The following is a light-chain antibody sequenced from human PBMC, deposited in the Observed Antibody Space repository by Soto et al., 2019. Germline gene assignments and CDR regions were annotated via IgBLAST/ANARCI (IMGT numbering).Light chain of an antibody. Sequence: EIVLTQSPATLSLSPGERATLSCRASQSVSSYLAWYQQKPGQAPRLLIYDASNRATGIPARFSGSGSGTTFWLPFTSLDVDDFAVYWGKQGRNWPPPLVLGGGTRVDIK. J-gene: IGKJ4*01. CDR3: KQGRNWPPPLV. CDR2: DAS. CDR1: QSVSSY. V-gene: IGKV3-11*01.